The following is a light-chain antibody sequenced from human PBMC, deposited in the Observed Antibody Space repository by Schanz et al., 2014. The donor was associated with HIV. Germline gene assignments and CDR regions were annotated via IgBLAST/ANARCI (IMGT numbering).Light chain of an antibody. CDR1: TGDIGSYDL. Sequence: QSALTQPASVSGSPGQSITISCTGTTGDIGSYDLVSWYQQHPGKAPKLLIYEVAKRPSGVSNRFSGSKSGNTASLTISGLQTEDESDYYCSSFTSGSTLRVFGTGTKLTVL. CDR3: SSFTSGSTLRV. J-gene: IGLJ1*01. CDR2: EVA. V-gene: IGLV2-14*02.